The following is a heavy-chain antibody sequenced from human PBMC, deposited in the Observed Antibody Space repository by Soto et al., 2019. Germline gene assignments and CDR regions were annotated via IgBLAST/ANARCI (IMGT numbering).Heavy chain of an antibody. J-gene: IGHJ5*02. CDR3: ARGFQLGFWFDP. D-gene: IGHD3-16*01. V-gene: IGHV4-31*03. Sequence: SETLSLTCTVSGGSISSGGYYWSWIRQHPGKGLEWIGYIYYSGSTYYNPSLKSRVTISVDTSKNQFSLKLSSVTAADTAVYYCARGFQLGFWFDPSGQGTLVTVSS. CDR2: IYYSGST. CDR1: GGSISSGGYY.